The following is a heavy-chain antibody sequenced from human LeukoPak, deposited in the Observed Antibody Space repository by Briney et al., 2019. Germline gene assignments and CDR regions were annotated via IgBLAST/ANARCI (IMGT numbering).Heavy chain of an antibody. V-gene: IGHV1-3*01. CDR1: GYTFTSYG. Sequence: ASVKVSCKASGYTFTSYGISWVRQAPGQRLEWMGWINAGNGNTKYSQKFQGRVTITRDTSASTAYMELSSLRSEDTAVYYCARTTGGQWPATFDYWGQGTLVTVSS. D-gene: IGHD6-19*01. J-gene: IGHJ4*02. CDR3: ARTTGGQWPATFDY. CDR2: INAGNGNT.